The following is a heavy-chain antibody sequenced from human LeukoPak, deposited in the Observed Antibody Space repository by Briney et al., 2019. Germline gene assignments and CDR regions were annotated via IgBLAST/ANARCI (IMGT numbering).Heavy chain of an antibody. CDR3: AKGVNYYDSSGYYPYYFDY. V-gene: IGHV3-21*04. CDR2: ISSSSSYI. J-gene: IGHJ4*02. CDR1: GFTFSSYS. Sequence: GGSLRLSCAASGFTFSSYSMNWVRQAPGKGLEWVSSISSSSSYIYYADSVKGRFTISRDNSKNTLFLQMYSLRAEDTAVYYCAKGVNYYDSSGYYPYYFDYWGQGTLVTVSS. D-gene: IGHD3-22*01.